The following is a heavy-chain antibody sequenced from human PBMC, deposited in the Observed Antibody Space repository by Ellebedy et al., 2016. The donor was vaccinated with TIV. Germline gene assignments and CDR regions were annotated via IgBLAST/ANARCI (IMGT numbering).Heavy chain of an antibody. D-gene: IGHD3-10*01. Sequence: ASVKVSXKASGYTFMNYGITWVRQAPGQGLEWMGWISPYNGNIDYAQKFQGRVAMTADRSATTAYMELRSLRSDDTAVYFCARRGRDDSGRSWFDPWGQGTLVTVSS. V-gene: IGHV1-18*01. CDR1: GYTFMNYG. J-gene: IGHJ5*02. CDR3: ARRGRDDSGRSWFDP. CDR2: ISPYNGNI.